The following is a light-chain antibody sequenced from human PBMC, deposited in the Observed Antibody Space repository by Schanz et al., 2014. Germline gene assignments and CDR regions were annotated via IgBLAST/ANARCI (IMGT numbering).Light chain of an antibody. CDR1: SSDVGGYDY. Sequence: QSALTQPASVSGSPGQSITISCTGTSSDVGGYDYVSWYQQHPGKAPKLMIYDVTNRPSGVSNRFSGSKSGNTASLTISGLLAEDEADYYCSSHTAITTAVVFGGGTKLTVL. V-gene: IGLV2-14*03. J-gene: IGLJ2*01. CDR2: DVT. CDR3: SSHTAITTAVV.